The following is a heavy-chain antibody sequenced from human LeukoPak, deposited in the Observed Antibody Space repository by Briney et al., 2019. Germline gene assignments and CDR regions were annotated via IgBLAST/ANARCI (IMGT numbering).Heavy chain of an antibody. CDR2: IFYSGST. CDR3: ARVDTADAFDI. J-gene: IGHJ3*02. D-gene: IGHD5-18*01. Sequence: SETLSLTCTVSGGSISSDYWNWIRQPPGKGLEWIGYIFYSGSTNYNPSLKGRVTISVDTSKNQFSLKLSSVTAADTAVYYCARVDTADAFDIWGQGTMVTVSS. CDR1: GGSISSDY. V-gene: IGHV4-59*12.